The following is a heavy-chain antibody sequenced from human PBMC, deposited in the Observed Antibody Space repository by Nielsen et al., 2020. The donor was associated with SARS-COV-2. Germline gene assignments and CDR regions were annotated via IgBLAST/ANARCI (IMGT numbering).Heavy chain of an antibody. J-gene: IGHJ3*02. Sequence: GESLKISCAASGFTFSSYSMNWVRQAPGKGLEWVSYISSSSSTIYYADSVKGRFTISRDNAKNSLYLQMNSLRAEDTALYYCAKDSVNAFDIWGQGTMVTVSS. CDR3: AKDSVNAFDI. CDR2: ISSSSSTI. V-gene: IGHV3-48*01. CDR1: GFTFSSYS.